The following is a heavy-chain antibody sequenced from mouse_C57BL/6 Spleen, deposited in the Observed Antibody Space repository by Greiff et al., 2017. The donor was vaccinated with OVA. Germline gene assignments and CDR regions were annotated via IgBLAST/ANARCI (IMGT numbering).Heavy chain of an antibody. CDR2: IHPNSGST. CDR1: GYTFTSYW. Sequence: QVQLQQPGAELVKPGASVKLSCKASGYTFTSYWMHWVKQRPGQGLEWIGMIHPNSGSTNYNEKFKSKATLTVDKSSSTAYMQLSSLTSEDSAFYYCARSGSSPRYFEVWGTGTTVTVAS. J-gene: IGHJ1*03. V-gene: IGHV1-64*01. D-gene: IGHD1-1*01. CDR3: ARSGSSPRYFEV.